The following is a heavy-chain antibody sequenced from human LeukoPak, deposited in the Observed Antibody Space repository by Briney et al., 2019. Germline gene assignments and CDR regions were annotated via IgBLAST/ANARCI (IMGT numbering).Heavy chain of an antibody. CDR1: GHNFSSHW. CDR2: IFPADSDT. Sequence: GESLKISCQAFGHNFSSHWIAWVRQMPGKGLEWMGIIFPADSDTRVSPSFQGQVTLSVDRSTNTAYLQWSSLKASDTAMYYCARLHIHGRRNYYYYMDVWGKGTAVTVSS. J-gene: IGHJ6*03. CDR3: ARLHIHGRRNYYYYMDV. V-gene: IGHV5-51*01. D-gene: IGHD5-18*01.